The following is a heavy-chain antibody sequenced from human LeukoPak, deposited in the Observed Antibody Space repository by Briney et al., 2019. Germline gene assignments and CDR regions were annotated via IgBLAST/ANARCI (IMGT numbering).Heavy chain of an antibody. CDR3: ARGPTRNYFDY. Sequence: PSETLSLTCTVSGGSISSGSYYWSWIRQPAGKGLEWIGRIYTSGSTNYNPSLKSRVTISVDTSKNQFSLKLSSVTAADTAVYYCARGPTRNYFDYWGQGTLVTVSS. CDR1: GGSISSGSYY. V-gene: IGHV4-61*02. CDR2: IYTSGST. J-gene: IGHJ4*02.